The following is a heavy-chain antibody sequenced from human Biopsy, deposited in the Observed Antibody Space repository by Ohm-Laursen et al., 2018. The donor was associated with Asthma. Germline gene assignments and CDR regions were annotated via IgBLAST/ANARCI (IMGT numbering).Heavy chain of an antibody. CDR2: INPNSGGT. CDR3: ARGQKSAGDRWFDP. V-gene: IGHV1-2*06. CDR1: GYTFIGCP. Sequence: GASVKVSCKASGYTFIGCPIHWMRRAPGQGLEWMGRINPNSGGTNYAQKFQGRVTMTRDTSISTAYMEVSRLRSDDTAVYYCARGQKSAGDRWFDPWGQGTLVTVSS. D-gene: IGHD6-13*01. J-gene: IGHJ5*02.